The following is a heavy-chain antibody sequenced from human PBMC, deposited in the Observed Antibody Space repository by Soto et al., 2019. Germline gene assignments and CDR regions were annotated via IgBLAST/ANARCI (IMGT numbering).Heavy chain of an antibody. V-gene: IGHV2-5*02. CDR1: GFSLSTSGVG. CDR2: IYWDDDK. D-gene: IGHD3-16*01. CDR3: ARRTIRITLGGIHDDFDI. Sequence: SCPTLVNPTQTLTLTCTFSGFSLSTSGVGVGWIRQPPGKALEWLALIYWDDDKRYSPSLKSRLTITKDTSKNQVVLTMTNMDPVDTATYYCARRTIRITLGGIHDDFDIWGQGTMVTGSS. J-gene: IGHJ3*02.